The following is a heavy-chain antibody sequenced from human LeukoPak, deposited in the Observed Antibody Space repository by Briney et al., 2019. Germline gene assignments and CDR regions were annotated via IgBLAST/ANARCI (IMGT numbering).Heavy chain of an antibody. CDR1: GFIFSNYD. J-gene: IGHJ4*02. V-gene: IGHV3-48*01. CDR2: ISSGTI. CDR3: AREGSGSYPFDY. Sequence: GGSLRLSCAVSGFIFSNYDMNWVRQAPGKGLEWISYISSGTIYYADSVKGRFTISRDNAKNSLYLQMNSLRVKDTAVYYCAREGSGSYPFDYWGQGTLVTVSS. D-gene: IGHD1-26*01.